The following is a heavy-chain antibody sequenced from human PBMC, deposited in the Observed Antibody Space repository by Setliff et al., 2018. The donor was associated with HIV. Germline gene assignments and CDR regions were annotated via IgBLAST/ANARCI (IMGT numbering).Heavy chain of an antibody. Sequence: SVKVSCKTSGYMFIAYGMSWVRQAPGQGLEWMGSIFPILAITNYAQKLQGRVTITADRSSGTAHMELSSLRSEDTAVYYCARDSAVPSLYHYYYMDVWGEGTTVTVSS. CDR1: GYMFIAYG. CDR2: IFPILAIT. V-gene: IGHV1-69*04. D-gene: IGHD6-19*01. J-gene: IGHJ6*03. CDR3: ARDSAVPSLYHYYYMDV.